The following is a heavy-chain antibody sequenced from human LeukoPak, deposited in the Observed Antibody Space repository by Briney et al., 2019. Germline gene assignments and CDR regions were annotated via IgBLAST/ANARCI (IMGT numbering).Heavy chain of an antibody. V-gene: IGHV1-69*13. CDR2: IIPIFGTT. Sequence: GASVKVSCKPSGGTFSSYAITWVRQAPGQGLEWMGGIIPIFGTTKYAQNFQGRVTITADVSTHTAYMELSSLRSEDTAVYYCARDYYDSSGYSPFDPWGQGTLVTVSS. CDR3: ARDYYDSSGYSPFDP. CDR1: GGTFSSYA. J-gene: IGHJ5*02. D-gene: IGHD3-22*01.